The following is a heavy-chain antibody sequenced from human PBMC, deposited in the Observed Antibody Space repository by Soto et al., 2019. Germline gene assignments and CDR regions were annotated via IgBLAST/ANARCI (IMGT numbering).Heavy chain of an antibody. CDR2: ISGSNGDT. Sequence: VQLVQSGAEVKESGASVKVSCKASGYTFINYGVAWVRRAPGQGPEWMGWISGSNGDTKYAQNLQNRVSLTTDTSTNTAYMELRSLRPDDTAFYFCGRGGLAVSGTYDYWGQGTLVTVSS. D-gene: IGHD6-19*01. J-gene: IGHJ4*02. CDR1: GYTFINYG. CDR3: GRGGLAVSGTYDY. V-gene: IGHV1-18*01.